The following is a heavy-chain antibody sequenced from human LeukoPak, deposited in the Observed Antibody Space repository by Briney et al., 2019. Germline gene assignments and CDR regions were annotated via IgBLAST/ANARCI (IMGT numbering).Heavy chain of an antibody. CDR2: VGIDSGNT. D-gene: IGHD2-2*01. Sequence: GGSLRLSCVASGFIFSDYSMNWVRQAPGKGLEWISYVGIDSGNTMYADSVKGRFTISGDRAKNSLYLQMGSLRVEDTAVYYCARDTKYAFDNWGQGTLVTFSS. V-gene: IGHV3-48*01. CDR3: ARDTKYAFDN. CDR1: GFIFSDYS. J-gene: IGHJ4*02.